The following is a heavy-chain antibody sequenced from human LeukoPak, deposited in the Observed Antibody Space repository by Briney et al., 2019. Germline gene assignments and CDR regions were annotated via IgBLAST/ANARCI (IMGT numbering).Heavy chain of an antibody. D-gene: IGHD6-13*01. CDR1: GFIFSSYG. Sequence: PGGSLRLSCAASGFIFSSYGMHWVRQAPGKGLEWVAFIRYDGSNKYYADSVKGRFTISRDNSKNTLYLQMNSLRAEDTAVYYCAKVLRHSSSWYDFDYWGQGTLVTVSS. CDR2: IRYDGSNK. J-gene: IGHJ4*02. CDR3: AKVLRHSSSWYDFDY. V-gene: IGHV3-30*02.